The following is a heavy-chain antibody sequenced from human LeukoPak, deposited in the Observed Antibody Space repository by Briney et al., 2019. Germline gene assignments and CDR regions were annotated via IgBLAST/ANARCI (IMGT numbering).Heavy chain of an antibody. J-gene: IGHJ4*02. D-gene: IGHD3-10*01. V-gene: IGHV4-59*01. CDR1: GGPIGTYF. CDR2: IYYTGST. CDR3: ARESWVVGELRDMR. Sequence: SETPSLTCTVSGGPIGTYFWSWTRQPPGKGLEWVGYIYYTGSTSYNPSLKSRVTISVDTSRNQISLMLNSVTAADTAVYYCARESWVVGELRDMRWGQGTLVTVSS.